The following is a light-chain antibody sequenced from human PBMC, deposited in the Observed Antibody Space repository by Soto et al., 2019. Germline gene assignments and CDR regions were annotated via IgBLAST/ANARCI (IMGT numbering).Light chain of an antibody. CDR1: SSDVGASNF. CDR3: SSYTSSSTLV. Sequence: QSALTQPASVSGSPGQSISISCTGTSSDVGASNFVSWYQQHPGKAPKLMIYEVSNRPSGVSNRFSGSKSGNTASLTISGPQAEDEADYYCSSYTSSSTLVFGSGTKLTVL. V-gene: IGLV2-14*01. J-gene: IGLJ1*01. CDR2: EVS.